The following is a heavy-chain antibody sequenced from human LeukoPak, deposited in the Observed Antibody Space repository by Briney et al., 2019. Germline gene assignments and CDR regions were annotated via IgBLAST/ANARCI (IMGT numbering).Heavy chain of an antibody. D-gene: IGHD1-14*01. J-gene: IGHJ6*03. CDR2: IYPGDSDT. CDR3: ARHPGRYYYYMDV. CDR1: GYSFTSYW. Sequence: PGESLKISCKGSGYSFTSYWVGWVRQMPGKGLEWMGIIYPGDSDTRYSPSFQGQVTISADKSISTAYLQWSSLKASDTAMYYCARHPGRYYYYMDVWGKGTTVTVSS. V-gene: IGHV5-51*01.